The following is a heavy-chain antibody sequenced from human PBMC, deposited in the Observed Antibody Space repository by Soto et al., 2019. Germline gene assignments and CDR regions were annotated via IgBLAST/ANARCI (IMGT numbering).Heavy chain of an antibody. CDR1: GLTFTTYG. CDR2: IKSAGDTT. Sequence: EVQLLESGGGLVKPGGSLRLSCATSGLTFTTYGMSWVRQPPGKGLQWVCGIKSAGDTTFYADSVKGRFSISRDASKNTLFLQMDNLRAEATVIHYCTKDSGWEHSDWGQGTLVPVAS. D-gene: IGHD1-26*01. J-gene: IGHJ4*02. V-gene: IGHV3-23*01. CDR3: TKDSGWEHSD.